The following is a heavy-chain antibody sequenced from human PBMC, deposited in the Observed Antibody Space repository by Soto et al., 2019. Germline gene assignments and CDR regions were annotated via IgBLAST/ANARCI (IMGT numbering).Heavy chain of an antibody. CDR1: GGSISCSSYY. D-gene: IGHD3-10*01. CDR3: ATRNRFGEVY. J-gene: IGHJ4*02. CDR2: IYYSGST. V-gene: IGHV4-39*01. Sequence: SETLSLTCTVSGGSISCSSYYWGWIRQPPGKGLEWIGSIYYSGSTYYNPSLKSRVTISVDTSKNQFSLKLSSVTAADTAVYYCATRNRFGEVYCGQGTLVTVSS.